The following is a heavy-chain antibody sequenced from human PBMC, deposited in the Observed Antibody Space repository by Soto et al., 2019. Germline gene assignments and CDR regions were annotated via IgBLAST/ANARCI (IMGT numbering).Heavy chain of an antibody. J-gene: IGHJ2*01. CDR3: ARTLHSGWRCYFDL. CDR1: GFTFSSYD. Sequence: EVQLVESGGGLVQPGGSLRLSCAASGFTFSSYDMHWVRQATGKGLEWVSAIGTAGDTYYPGSVKGRFPISSENAKNSLYLQMNSLRAGDTAVYYCARTLHSGWRCYFDLWVGGTMVTVSS. D-gene: IGHD6-19*01. V-gene: IGHV3-13*04. CDR2: IGTAGDT.